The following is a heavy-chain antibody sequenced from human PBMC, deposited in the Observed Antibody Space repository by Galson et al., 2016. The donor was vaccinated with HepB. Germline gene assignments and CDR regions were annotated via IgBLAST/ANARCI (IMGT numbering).Heavy chain of an antibody. D-gene: IGHD4-17*01. V-gene: IGHV4-30-4*08. CDR1: GGSISSVGYF. J-gene: IGHJ5*02. CDR3: ARAPHYGDYVGWFDP. Sequence: TLSLTCTVSGGSISSVGYFWSWVRQRPGKGLEWIGYIYYSGSTYYNPSLKSRVTISEDTSKNHFSLQLTSVTAAGTAVYYCARAPHYGDYVGWFDPWGQGTLVTVSS. CDR2: IYYSGST.